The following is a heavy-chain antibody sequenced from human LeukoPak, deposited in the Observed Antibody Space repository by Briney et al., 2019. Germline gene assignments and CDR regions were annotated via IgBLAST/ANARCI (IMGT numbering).Heavy chain of an antibody. CDR2: IYYSGST. Sequence: SETLSLTCTVSGGSISSYYWSWIRRPPGKGLEWIGYIYYSGSTNYNPSLKSRVTISVDSSKNQFPLWLSSVTAADTAVYYCARGEWLNYFDYWGQGTLVTVSS. J-gene: IGHJ4*02. CDR3: ARGEWLNYFDY. D-gene: IGHD6-19*01. V-gene: IGHV4-59*01. CDR1: GGSISSYY.